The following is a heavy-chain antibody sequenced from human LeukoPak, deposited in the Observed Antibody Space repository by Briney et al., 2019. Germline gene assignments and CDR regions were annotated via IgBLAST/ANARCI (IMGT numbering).Heavy chain of an antibody. CDR1: GGSISSYY. D-gene: IGHD6-19*01. CDR2: IYYSGST. J-gene: IGHJ4*02. Sequence: SSETPSLTCTVSGGSISSYYWSWLRQPPGKGLEWIGYIYYSGSTNYNPSLKSRVTISVDTSKNQFSLKLSSVTAADTAVYYCARVKEEYSSGWYMIFDYWGQGTLVTVSS. V-gene: IGHV4-59*01. CDR3: ARVKEEYSSGWYMIFDY.